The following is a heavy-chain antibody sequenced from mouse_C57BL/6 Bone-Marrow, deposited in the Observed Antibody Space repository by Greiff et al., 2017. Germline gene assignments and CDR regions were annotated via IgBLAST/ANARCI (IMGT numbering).Heavy chain of an antibody. CDR3: ARGIYYYGSSYGGWYFDV. Sequence: QVQLQQSGAELAKPGASVKLSCKASGYTFTSYWMHWVKQRPGQGLEWIGYINPSSGYTKYNQKFKDKATLTADKSSSTAYMQLSSLTYEDSAVYDCARGIYYYGSSYGGWYFDVWGTGTTVTVSS. CDR2: INPSSGYT. J-gene: IGHJ1*03. V-gene: IGHV1-7*01. D-gene: IGHD1-1*01. CDR1: GYTFTSYW.